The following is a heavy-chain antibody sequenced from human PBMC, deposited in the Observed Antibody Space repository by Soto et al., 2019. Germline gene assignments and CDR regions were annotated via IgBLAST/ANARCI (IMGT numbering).Heavy chain of an antibody. Sequence: ASVKVSCKASGYTFTSYGISWVRQAPGQGLEWMGWISAYNGNTNYAQKLQGRVTMTTDTSTSTAYMELRSLRSDDTAVYYCARSYDILTGYLFSYYYYYMDVWGKGTKVTVSS. D-gene: IGHD3-9*01. J-gene: IGHJ6*03. CDR1: GYTFTSYG. V-gene: IGHV1-18*01. CDR3: ARSYDILTGYLFSYYYYYMDV. CDR2: ISAYNGNT.